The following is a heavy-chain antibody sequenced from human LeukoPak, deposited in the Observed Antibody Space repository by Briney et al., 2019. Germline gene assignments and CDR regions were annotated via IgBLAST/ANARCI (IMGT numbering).Heavy chain of an antibody. J-gene: IGHJ4*02. CDR3: ARAYGDYGPFDY. CDR2: IYHSGST. D-gene: IGHD4-17*01. Sequence: SETLSLTCAVSGGSISSGGYSWSWIRQPPGKGLEWIGYIYHSGSTYYNPSLKSRVTISVDRSMNQFSLKLSSVTAADTAVYYCARAYGDYGPFDYWGQGTLVTVSS. CDR1: GGSISSGGYS. V-gene: IGHV4-30-2*01.